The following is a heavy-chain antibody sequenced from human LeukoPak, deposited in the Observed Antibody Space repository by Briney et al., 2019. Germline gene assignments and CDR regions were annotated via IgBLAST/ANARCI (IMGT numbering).Heavy chain of an antibody. Sequence: GGSLTLSCAASGFTFSSYAMSWVRQAPGKGLEWVSAISGSGGSTYYADFVKGRFTISRDNAKNTLYLQMNSLRAEDTAVYYCAKSRGYSYGYSDYWGQGTLVTVSS. CDR1: GFTFSSYA. V-gene: IGHV3-23*01. D-gene: IGHD5-18*01. J-gene: IGHJ4*02. CDR2: ISGSGGST. CDR3: AKSRGYSYGYSDY.